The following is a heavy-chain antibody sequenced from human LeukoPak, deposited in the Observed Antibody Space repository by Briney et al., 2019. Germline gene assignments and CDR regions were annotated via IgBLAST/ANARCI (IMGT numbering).Heavy chain of an antibody. V-gene: IGHV3-74*01. CDR2: INSDGSKI. Sequence: GGSLRLSCAASGFTLSSYWMNWVRQAPGKGLVWVSRINSDGSKINYADSVKGRFTISRDNAKNMLYLQMDSLRAEDTAVYYCARVLFTVSDFDYWGQGTLVTVSS. D-gene: IGHD4-17*01. CDR1: GFTLSSYW. J-gene: IGHJ4*02. CDR3: ARVLFTVSDFDY.